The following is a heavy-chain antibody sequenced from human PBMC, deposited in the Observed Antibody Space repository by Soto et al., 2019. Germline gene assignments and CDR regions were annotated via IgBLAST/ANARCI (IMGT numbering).Heavy chain of an antibody. CDR2: IGGTGSST. J-gene: IGHJ4*02. Sequence: EVQMLESGGGLVQPGGSLRLSCAVSGFTFSSCAMSWVRQAPGKGLEWVSTIGGTGSSTYYADSVKGRFTISRDNSKKTRYLQMNTLRAEDTAIYYGAKAYRGVGVGGYFDYWGQGTLVTVSS. D-gene: IGHD3-10*01. V-gene: IGHV3-23*01. CDR3: AKAYRGVGVGGYFDY. CDR1: GFTFSSCA.